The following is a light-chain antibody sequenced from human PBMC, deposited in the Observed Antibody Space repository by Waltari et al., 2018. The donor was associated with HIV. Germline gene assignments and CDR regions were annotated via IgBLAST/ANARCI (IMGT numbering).Light chain of an antibody. J-gene: IGLJ2*01. CDR1: SSDVGGFNL. CDR2: EVT. CDR3: CSYGSGSTLV. Sequence: QSGLTQPASVSGSPGQSITISCTGTSSDVGGFNLVSWYQQLPGKAPELMIYEVTKRPSGVSHRFSGSKSGNKASLTISGLQAEDEAHYFCCSYGSGSTLVFGGGTKLTVL. V-gene: IGLV2-23*02.